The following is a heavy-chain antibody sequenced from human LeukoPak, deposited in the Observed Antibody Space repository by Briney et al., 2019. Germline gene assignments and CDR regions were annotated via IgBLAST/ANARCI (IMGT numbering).Heavy chain of an antibody. CDR2: IYSGGSA. D-gene: IGHD6-13*01. V-gene: IGHV3-66*01. J-gene: IGHJ4*02. CDR3: ATVAEVGYFDY. CDR1: GFTVSSNY. Sequence: GSLRLSCAASGFTVSSNYMSWVRQAPGKGLEWVSVIYSGGSAWYAESVKGRFTISRDNSKNTLYLQMNSLRAEDTAVYYCATVAEVGYFDYWGQGTLVTVSS.